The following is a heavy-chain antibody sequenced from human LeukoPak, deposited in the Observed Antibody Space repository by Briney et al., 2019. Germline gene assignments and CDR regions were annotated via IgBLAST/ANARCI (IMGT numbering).Heavy chain of an antibody. Sequence: GGSLRLSCAASGFSFSAYGMTWVRQAPGKGLEWVSAIGAGGSSTYYADSVKGRFTISRDNSKNTLYLQMNSLRAEDTAVYYCAKDLDYYGSGSYGVYGMDVWGQGTTVTVSS. CDR1: GFSFSAYG. J-gene: IGHJ6*02. CDR2: IGAGGSST. D-gene: IGHD3-10*01. CDR3: AKDLDYYGSGSYGVYGMDV. V-gene: IGHV3-23*01.